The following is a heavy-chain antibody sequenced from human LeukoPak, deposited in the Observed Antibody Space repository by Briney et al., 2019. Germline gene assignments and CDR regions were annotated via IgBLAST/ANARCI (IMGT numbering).Heavy chain of an antibody. J-gene: IGHJ5*02. D-gene: IGHD6-13*01. CDR3: AAASAFSSSWRS. CDR1: GLTFSSYN. CDR2: ITASDTTK. V-gene: IGHV3-48*01. Sequence: GGSLRLSCAASGLTFSSYNMNWVRQAPGKGPEQVAYITASDTTKYYADSVKGRFTISRDNAKKSLFLQMNSLRAEDTAVYYCAAASAFSSSWRSWGQGTVVSVSS.